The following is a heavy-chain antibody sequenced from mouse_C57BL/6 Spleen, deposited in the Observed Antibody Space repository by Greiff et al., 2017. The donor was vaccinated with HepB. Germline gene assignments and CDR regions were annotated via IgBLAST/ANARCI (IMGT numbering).Heavy chain of an antibody. Sequence: DVHLVESGEGLVKPGGSLKLSCAASGFTFSSYAMSWVRQTPEKRLEWVAYISSGGDYIYYADTVKGRFTISRDNARNTLYLQMSSLKSEDTAMYYCTREPNWVNYFDYWGQGTTLTVSS. J-gene: IGHJ2*01. CDR2: ISSGGDYI. V-gene: IGHV5-9-1*02. CDR1: GFTFSSYA. CDR3: TREPNWVNYFDY. D-gene: IGHD4-1*02.